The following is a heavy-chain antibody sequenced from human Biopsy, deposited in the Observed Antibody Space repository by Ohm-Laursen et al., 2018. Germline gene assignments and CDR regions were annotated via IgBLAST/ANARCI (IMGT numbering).Heavy chain of an antibody. D-gene: IGHD5-24*01. CDR2: INHSGRT. CDR3: ARRDGTDGYNPYYYGMGV. Sequence: SDTLSLTCAVYGESFNGYYWSWIRQTPGKGLEWIGEINHSGRTNYNPSLKSRVTISVDTSKNQFSLKVRSVTAADTAVYYCARRDGTDGYNPYYYGMGVWGQGTTVTVSS. J-gene: IGHJ6*02. V-gene: IGHV4-34*01. CDR1: GESFNGYY.